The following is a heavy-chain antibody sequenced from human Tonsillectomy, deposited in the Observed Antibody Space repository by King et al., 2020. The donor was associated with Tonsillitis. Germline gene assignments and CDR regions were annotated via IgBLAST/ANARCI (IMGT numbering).Heavy chain of an antibody. CDR2: ISGDGGST. Sequence: VQLVESGGGVVQPGGSLRLSCAASGFNFDDYAIHWVRQAPGKGLEWVSLISGDGGSTSYADSVKGRFTISRDNSKNSLYLQMNSLRTEDTAFYYCAKDMRPSSSWYRDHYFDYWGQGTLVTVSS. J-gene: IGHJ4*02. V-gene: IGHV3-43*02. CDR1: GFNFDDYA. CDR3: AKDMRPSSSWYRDHYFDY. D-gene: IGHD6-13*01.